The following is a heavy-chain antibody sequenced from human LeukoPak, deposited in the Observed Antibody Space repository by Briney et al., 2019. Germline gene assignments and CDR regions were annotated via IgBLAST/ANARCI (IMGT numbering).Heavy chain of an antibody. J-gene: IGHJ4*02. D-gene: IGHD3-16*02. V-gene: IGHV4-59*08. CDR3: GRLGGESYYDYVWGSYRYPYYFDY. CDR2: IYYSGST. CDR1: GGSISSYY. Sequence: SETLSLTCTVSGGSISSYYWSWIRQPPGKGLEWIGYIYYSGSTNYNPSLKSRVTISVDTSKNQFSLKLSSVTAADTAVYYCGRLGGESYYDYVWGSYRYPYYFDYWGQGTLVTVSS.